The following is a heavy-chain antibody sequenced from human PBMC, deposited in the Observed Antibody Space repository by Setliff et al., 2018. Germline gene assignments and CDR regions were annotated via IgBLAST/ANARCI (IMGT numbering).Heavy chain of an antibody. V-gene: IGHV4-39*07. CDR3: ARTFTGRYFDL. CDR2: VYDSGTT. CDR1: GGSISSISYY. J-gene: IGHJ2*01. Sequence: PSETLSLTCTVPGGSISSISYYWGWIRQPPGKGLEWIGTVYDSGTTYYNPSLKSRVTMSVDTSKNQFSLNLSSVSAADTAVYYCARTFTGRYFDLWGRGTLVTVSS.